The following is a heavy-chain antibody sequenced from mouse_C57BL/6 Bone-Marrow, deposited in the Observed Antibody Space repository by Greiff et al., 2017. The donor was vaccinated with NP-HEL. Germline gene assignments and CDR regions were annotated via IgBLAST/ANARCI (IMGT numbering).Heavy chain of an antibody. D-gene: IGHD1-1*01. J-gene: IGHJ2*01. CDR1: GFTFSSYA. Sequence: EVQVVESGGGLVKPGGSLKLSCAASGFTFSSYAMSWVRQTPEKRLEWVATISDGGSYTYYPDNVKGRFTISRDNAKNNLYLQMSHLKSEDTAMYYCARDKYYGGSFDYWGQGTTLTVSS. CDR2: ISDGGSYT. CDR3: ARDKYYGGSFDY. V-gene: IGHV5-4*01.